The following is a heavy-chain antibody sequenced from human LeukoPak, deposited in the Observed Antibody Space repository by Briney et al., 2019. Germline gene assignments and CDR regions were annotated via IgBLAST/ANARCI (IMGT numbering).Heavy chain of an antibody. CDR2: ISAYNGNT. Sequence: ASVKVSCKASGYTFTSYGISWVRQAPGQGLEWMGWISAYNGNTNYAQKFQGRVTMTRDTSISTAYMELSRLRSDDTAVYYCARDRPGIAAAGTDWFDPWGQGTLVTVSS. CDR1: GYTFTSYG. V-gene: IGHV1-18*01. CDR3: ARDRPGIAAAGTDWFDP. J-gene: IGHJ5*02. D-gene: IGHD6-13*01.